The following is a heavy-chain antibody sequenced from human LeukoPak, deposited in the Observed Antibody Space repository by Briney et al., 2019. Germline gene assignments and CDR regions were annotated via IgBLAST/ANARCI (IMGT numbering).Heavy chain of an antibody. V-gene: IGHV4-59*11. CDR2: IYYSGST. D-gene: IGHD1-26*01. CDR1: GASISSHY. J-gene: IGHJ4*02. CDR3: ARDKGGATLGY. Sequence: SETLSLTCTVSGASISSHYWYRIRQPPGKGLEWIGYIYYSGSTNYNPSLKSRVTISLDTSKNQFSLKLSSVTAADTAVYYCARDKGGATLGYWGQGTLVTVSS.